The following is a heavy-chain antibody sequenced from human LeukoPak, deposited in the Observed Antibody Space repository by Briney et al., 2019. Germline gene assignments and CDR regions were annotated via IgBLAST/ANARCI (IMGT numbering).Heavy chain of an antibody. Sequence: GGSLRLSCAASGFTFSSSWMHWVRQAPGKGLVWVSRINSDGSSTTYADSVKGRFTISRDNAKNTLYLQMNSLRAEDTDVYYCARVQYYGSGSYYNWFDPWGQGTLVTVSS. J-gene: IGHJ5*02. CDR3: ARVQYYGSGSYYNWFDP. CDR2: INSDGSST. D-gene: IGHD3-10*01. V-gene: IGHV3-74*01. CDR1: GFTFSSSW.